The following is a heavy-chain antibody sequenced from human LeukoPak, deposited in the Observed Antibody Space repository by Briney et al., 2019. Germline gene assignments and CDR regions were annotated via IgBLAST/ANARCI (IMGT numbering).Heavy chain of an antibody. CDR3: ARPRGYSYGPSDY. Sequence: MPGGSLRLSCAASGFTFSSYSMNWVRQAPGKGLEWVSSISSSSSYIYYADSVKGRFTISRNNAKNSLYLQMNSLRAEDTAVYYCARPRGYSYGPSDYWGQGTLVTVSS. V-gene: IGHV3-21*01. CDR1: GFTFSSYS. D-gene: IGHD5-18*01. CDR2: ISSSSSYI. J-gene: IGHJ4*02.